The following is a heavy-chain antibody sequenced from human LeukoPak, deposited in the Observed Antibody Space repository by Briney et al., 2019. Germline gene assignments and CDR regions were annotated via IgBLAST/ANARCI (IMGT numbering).Heavy chain of an antibody. Sequence: PGGSLRLSCAASGFTFSDYAMSWVRQAPGKGLEWVSTISGGGGSTYYADSVKGRFTISRDNSKNTLYLQMNSLRAEDTAVYYCARLGYCSGISCSRFDYWGQGTLVTVSS. CDR1: GFTFSDYA. CDR2: ISGGGGST. D-gene: IGHD2-2*01. CDR3: ARLGYCSGISCSRFDY. J-gene: IGHJ4*02. V-gene: IGHV3-23*01.